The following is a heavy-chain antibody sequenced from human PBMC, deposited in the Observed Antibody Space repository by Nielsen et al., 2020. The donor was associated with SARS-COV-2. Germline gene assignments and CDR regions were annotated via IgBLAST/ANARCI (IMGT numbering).Heavy chain of an antibody. CDR1: GGSISSYY. J-gene: IGHJ6*02. Sequence: SETLSLTCTVSGGSISSYYWSWIRQPPGKGLEWIGYIYYSGSTNYNPSLKSRVTISVDTSKNQFSLKLSSVTAADTAVYYCARHARRYYYYGMDVWGQGTTVTVSS. CDR3: ARHARRYYYYGMDV. V-gene: IGHV4-59*08. CDR2: IYYSGST.